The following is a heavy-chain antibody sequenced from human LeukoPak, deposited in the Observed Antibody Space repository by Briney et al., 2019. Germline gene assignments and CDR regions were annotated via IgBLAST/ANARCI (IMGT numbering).Heavy chain of an antibody. Sequence: GESLKISCKGSGYHFTTYWIGWVRQMPGKGLEWMGIIYPGDSDTRYSPSFQGQVTISTDKSISTAYLQWSSLKASDTAMYYCARLAGDSKLRPMDYWGQGTLVTVSS. CDR3: ARLAGDSKLRPMDY. D-gene: IGHD3-16*01. V-gene: IGHV5-51*01. J-gene: IGHJ4*02. CDR1: GYHFTTYW. CDR2: IYPGDSDT.